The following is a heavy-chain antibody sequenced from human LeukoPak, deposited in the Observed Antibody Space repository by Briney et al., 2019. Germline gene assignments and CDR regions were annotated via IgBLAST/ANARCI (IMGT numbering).Heavy chain of an antibody. D-gene: IGHD3-10*01. CDR1: GFTFSKYG. CDR3: AKDRVRGVIDGPGLYYYYGMDV. Sequence: GGSLRLSCAASGFTFSKYGMSWVRQAPGKGLEWVSTINDNGVNTHYADSVKGRFTISRDNSKNTLYLQMNSLRAEDTAVYYCAKDRVRGVIDGPGLYYYYGMDVWGKGTTVTVSS. CDR2: INDNGVNT. J-gene: IGHJ6*04. V-gene: IGHV3-23*01.